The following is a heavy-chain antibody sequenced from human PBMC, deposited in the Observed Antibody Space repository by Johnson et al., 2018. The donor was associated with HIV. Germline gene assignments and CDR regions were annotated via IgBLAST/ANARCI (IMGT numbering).Heavy chain of an antibody. D-gene: IGHD3-22*01. V-gene: IGHV3-30-3*01. J-gene: IGHJ3*02. CDR2: ISYDGSNK. Sequence: VQLMESGGGLVQPGGSLRLSCAASGFTFSSYAMHWVRQAPGKGLEWVAVISYDGSNKYYADSVKGRFTISRDNSKNTLYLQMNSLRAEDTAVYYCARVRGLIAFDIWGQGTMVTVSS. CDR1: GFTFSSYA. CDR3: ARVRGLIAFDI.